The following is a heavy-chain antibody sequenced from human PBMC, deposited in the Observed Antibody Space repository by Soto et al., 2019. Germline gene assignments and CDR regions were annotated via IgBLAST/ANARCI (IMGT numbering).Heavy chain of an antibody. Sequence: DVQLLESGGHLVQPGGSLRLSCAASGFTFSSYAMSWVRQAPGKGLEWVSSVSAGGDMTYYSDSVKGRCTISRDNSNNALFLQMNSLRIEDTALYYCARGDRGGSGSPASYYSSGLDVWGQGATVTVS. CDR1: GFTFSSYA. D-gene: IGHD3-10*01. CDR2: VSAGGDMT. V-gene: IGHV3-23*01. CDR3: ARGDRGGSGSPASYYSSGLDV. J-gene: IGHJ6*02.